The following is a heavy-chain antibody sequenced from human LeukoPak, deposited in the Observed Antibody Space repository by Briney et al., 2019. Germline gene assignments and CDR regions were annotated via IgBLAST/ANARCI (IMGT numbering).Heavy chain of an antibody. CDR3: AKGSEYSSSSEVYFDY. D-gene: IGHD6-6*01. J-gene: IGHJ4*02. CDR2: ISGSGGST. V-gene: IGHV3-23*01. Sequence: GGSLRLSCAASGFTFSSYAMSSVRQAPGKGLEWVSAISGSGGSTYYADSVKGRFTISRDNSKNTLYLQMNSLRAEDTAVYYCAKGSEYSSSSEVYFDYWGQGTLVTVSS. CDR1: GFTFSSYA.